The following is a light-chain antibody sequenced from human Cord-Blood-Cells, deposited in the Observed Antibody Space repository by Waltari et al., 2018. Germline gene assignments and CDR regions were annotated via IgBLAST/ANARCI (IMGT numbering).Light chain of an antibody. Sequence: QSALTQPRSVSGSPGQSVTISCTGTSSDVGGYNYVSWYHQHPGKAPKLMIYDVSKRPSGVPDRCSGSKSGNTASLTISGLQAEDEADYYCCSYAGSYTHVVFGGGTKLTVL. CDR2: DVS. J-gene: IGLJ2*01. V-gene: IGLV2-11*01. CDR1: SSDVGGYNY. CDR3: CSYAGSYTHVV.